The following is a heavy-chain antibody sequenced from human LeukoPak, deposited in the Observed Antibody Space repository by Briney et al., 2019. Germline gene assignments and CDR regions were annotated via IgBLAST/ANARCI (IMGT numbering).Heavy chain of an antibody. CDR3: ARSRYCTNGICSYFDY. CDR2: IKQDGSED. J-gene: IGHJ4*02. V-gene: IGHV3-7*03. D-gene: IGHD2-8*01. CDR1: GSTLSNYW. Sequence: GGSLRLSCAASGSTLSNYWMSWVRQASGKGLDWVANIKQDGSEDYCVDSVKGRFTISRDNAKNSLYLQMNSLRAEDTAVYYCARSRYCTNGICSYFDYWGQGTLVTVSS.